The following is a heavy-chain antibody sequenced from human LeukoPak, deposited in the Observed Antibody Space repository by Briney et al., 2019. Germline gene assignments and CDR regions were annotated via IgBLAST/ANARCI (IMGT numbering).Heavy chain of an antibody. D-gene: IGHD4-17*01. CDR2: IFPGDSDR. CDR3: AKNRVANDPDYGDYGGGGCFDY. CDR1: GYSFTSYW. Sequence: GESLKISCKGSGYSFTSYWIGWVRQMPGKGLEWVGIIFPGDSDRRYSPSFQGQATISVDKSISTAYLQWSSLKASDTAIYYGAKNRVANDPDYGDYGGGGCFDYWGQGTLVTVSS. V-gene: IGHV5-51*01. J-gene: IGHJ4*02.